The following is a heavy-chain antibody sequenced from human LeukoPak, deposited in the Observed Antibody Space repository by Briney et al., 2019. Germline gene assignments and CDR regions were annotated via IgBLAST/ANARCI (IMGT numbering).Heavy chain of an antibody. Sequence: QPGGSLRLSCAASGFTVSGNYMTWVRQAPGRGLEWVSLTYAGGNTYYPASVKGRFTISRDNSKNTLYLQMNSLRAEDTAVYYCASGEWPQDYWGQGTLVTVSS. CDR2: TYAGGNT. D-gene: IGHD3-10*01. V-gene: IGHV3-53*01. CDR3: ASGEWPQDY. CDR1: GFTVSGNY. J-gene: IGHJ4*02.